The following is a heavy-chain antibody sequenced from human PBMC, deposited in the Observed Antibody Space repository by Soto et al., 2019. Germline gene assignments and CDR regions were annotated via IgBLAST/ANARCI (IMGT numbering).Heavy chain of an antibody. V-gene: IGHV4-34*01. CDR3: ARGIVGAKAYYYFDY. CDR2: INHSGST. J-gene: IGHJ4*02. CDR1: GGSFSGYY. Sequence: QVQLQQWGAGLLKPSETLSLTCAVYGGSFSGYYWSWIRQPPGKGLEWIGEINHSGSTNYNPSLKSRVTISVDTSKNQFSLKLSSVTAADTAVYYCARGIVGAKAYYYFDYWGQGTLVTVSS. D-gene: IGHD1-26*01.